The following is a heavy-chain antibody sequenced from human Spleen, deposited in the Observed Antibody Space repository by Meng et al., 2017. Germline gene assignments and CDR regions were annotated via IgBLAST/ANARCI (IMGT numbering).Heavy chain of an antibody. CDR1: GYTFTRYG. CDR2: ISGYNGDT. J-gene: IGHJ6*02. CDR3: AREVDYYGMDV. V-gene: IGHV1-18*01. D-gene: IGHD1-26*01. Sequence: ASVKVSCKASGYTFTRYGISWVRQAPGQGLEWMGWISGYNGDTNYAQKPQGRVTMTTDTSTNTAYMEMRSLRSDDTAVYYCAREVDYYGMDVWGQGTTVTVSS.